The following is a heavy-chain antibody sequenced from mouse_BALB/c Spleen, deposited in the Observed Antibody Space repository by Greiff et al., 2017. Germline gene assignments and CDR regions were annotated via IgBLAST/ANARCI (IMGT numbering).Heavy chain of an antibody. V-gene: IGHV1-5*01. Sequence: EVKLQESGTVLARPGASVKMSCKASGYSFTSYWMHWVKQRPGQGLEWIGAIYPGNSDTSYNQKFKGKAKLTAVTSASTAYMELSSLTNEDSAVYYCTRPTTVVATRPVGSSYWGQGTTLTVSS. D-gene: IGHD1-1*01. CDR1: GYSFTSYW. CDR3: TRPTTVVATRPVGSSY. J-gene: IGHJ2*01. CDR2: IYPGNSDT.